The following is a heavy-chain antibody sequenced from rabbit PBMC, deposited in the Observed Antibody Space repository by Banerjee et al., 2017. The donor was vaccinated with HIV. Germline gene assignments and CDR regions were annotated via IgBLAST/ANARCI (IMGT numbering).Heavy chain of an antibody. D-gene: IGHD5-1*01. J-gene: IGHJ4*01. CDR1: GLDFSKYD. V-gene: IGHV1S45*01. CDR3: ARFLGDADWTFSL. CDR2: ITVYDNT. Sequence: QEQLEESGGGLVKPEDSLTLTCKASGLDFSKYDMCWVRQAPGKGLEWIASITVYDNTYYASWAKGRFTISKTSSTTVTLRLTSLTAADTATYFCARFLGDADWTFSLWGQGTLVTVS.